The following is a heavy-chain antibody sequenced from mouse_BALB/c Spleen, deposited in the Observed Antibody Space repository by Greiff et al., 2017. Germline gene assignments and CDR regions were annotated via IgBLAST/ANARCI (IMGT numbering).Heavy chain of an antibody. J-gene: IGHJ2*01. CDR3: ARRSPYYRYDDAFDY. Sequence: QVQLQQSGAELAKPGASVKMSCKASGYTFTSYWMHWVKQRPGQGLEWIGYINPSTGYTEYNQKFKDKATLTADKSSSTAYMQLSSLTSEDSAVYYCARRSPYYRYDDAFDYWGQGTTLTVSS. CDR1: GYTFTSYW. D-gene: IGHD2-14*01. V-gene: IGHV1-7*01. CDR2: INPSTGYT.